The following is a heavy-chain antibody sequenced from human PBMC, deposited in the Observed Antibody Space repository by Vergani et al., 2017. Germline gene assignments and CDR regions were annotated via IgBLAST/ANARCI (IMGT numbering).Heavy chain of an antibody. D-gene: IGHD3-3*01. Sequence: QLQLQESGPGLVKPSETLSLTCTVSGGSISSSSYYWGWIRQPPGKGLEWIGSIYYSGSTYYNPSLKSRVTISVATSKNQFSLKLSSVTAADTAVYYCARRYYDFWSGYYRGWFDPWGQGTLVTVSS. J-gene: IGHJ5*02. V-gene: IGHV4-39*01. CDR2: IYYSGST. CDR1: GGSISSSSYY. CDR3: ARRYYDFWSGYYRGWFDP.